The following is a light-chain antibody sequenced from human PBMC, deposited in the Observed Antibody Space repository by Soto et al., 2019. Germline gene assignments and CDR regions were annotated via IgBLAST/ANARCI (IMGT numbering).Light chain of an antibody. CDR1: SSDVGSYYP. J-gene: IGLJ1*01. CDR3: CSYAGDTTFFV. V-gene: IGLV2-23*02. Sequence: QSVLTQPASMSGSPGQSITISCTGTSSDVGSYYPVSWFQQHPGKAPKLIIYEVNTRPSGVSDRFSGSKSGNTASLTISGLQAADEAEYYCCSYAGDTTFFVFGTGTQLTVL. CDR2: EVN.